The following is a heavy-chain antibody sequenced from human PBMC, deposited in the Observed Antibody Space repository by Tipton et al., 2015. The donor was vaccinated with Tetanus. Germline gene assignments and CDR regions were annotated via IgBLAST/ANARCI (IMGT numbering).Heavy chain of an antibody. CDR3: ARDQGGGRVVRLNWLDP. D-gene: IGHD6-6*01. Sequence: LRLSCTVSGDSLSRGGYFWDWIRPRPGGGPGWDGYIFFSGDTYPNPSLERRVFMSVDTSKNQFSLKLTSVAAADAAVYYCARDQGGGRVVRLNWLDPWGQGTLVTVSS. J-gene: IGHJ5*02. CDR2: IFFSGDT. CDR1: GDSLSRGGYF. V-gene: IGHV4-31*02.